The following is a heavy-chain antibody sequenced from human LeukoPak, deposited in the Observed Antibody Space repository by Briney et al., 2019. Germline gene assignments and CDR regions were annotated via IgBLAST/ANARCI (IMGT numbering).Heavy chain of an antibody. CDR2: INPSGGST. J-gene: IGHJ3*02. V-gene: IGHV1-46*01. CDR1: GYTVTRYY. Sequence: GASVKVSCKASGYTVTRYYMHWVRQAPGQGLEWMGIINPSGGSTSYAQKFQGRVTMTRDTSTSTVYMELSSLRSGDTAVYYSARDVEYDLLAFDICGQGTMVTVSS. D-gene: IGHD2-8*02. CDR3: ARDVEYDLLAFDI.